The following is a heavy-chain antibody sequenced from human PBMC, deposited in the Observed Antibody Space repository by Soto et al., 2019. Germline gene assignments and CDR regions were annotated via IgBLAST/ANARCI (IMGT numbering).Heavy chain of an antibody. CDR1: GFTFSSYW. CDR2: INSDGSST. CDR3: ARDPRPDGFDI. Sequence: XGSLRVSFSAAGFTFSSYWMHWVRQAPGKGLVWVSRINSDGSSTSYADSVKGRFTISRDNAKNTLYLQMNSLRAEDTAVYYCARDPRPDGFDIWGQGTMVTVSS. D-gene: IGHD6-6*01. J-gene: IGHJ3*02. V-gene: IGHV3-74*01.